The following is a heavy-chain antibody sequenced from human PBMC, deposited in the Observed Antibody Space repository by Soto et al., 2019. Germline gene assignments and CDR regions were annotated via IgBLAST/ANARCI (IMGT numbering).Heavy chain of an antibody. Sequence: GASVKVSCKASGYTFTSYYMHWVRQAPGQRLEWMGWINAGNGNTKYSQKFQGRVTITRDTSASTAYMELSSLRSEDTAVYYCARDIMAAAPDYWGQGTLVTVSS. J-gene: IGHJ4*02. CDR2: INAGNGNT. D-gene: IGHD6-13*01. CDR1: GYTFTSYY. CDR3: ARDIMAAAPDY. V-gene: IGHV1-3*01.